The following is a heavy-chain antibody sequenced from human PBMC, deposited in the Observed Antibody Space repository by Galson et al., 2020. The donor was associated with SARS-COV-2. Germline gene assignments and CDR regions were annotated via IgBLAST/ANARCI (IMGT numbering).Heavy chain of an antibody. CDR3: ARVPQYYYDSSGYYRGAVDI. D-gene: IGHD3-22*01. V-gene: IGHV1-2*02. Sequence: ASVTVSCKASGYTFTGYYMHWVRQAPGQGLEWMGWSNPNSGGTHYAQKFQGRVTMTRDTSISTAYMELSRLRSDDTAVYYCARVPQYYYDSSGYYRGAVDIWGQGTMVTVSS. CDR1: GYTFTGYY. J-gene: IGHJ3*02. CDR2: SNPNSGGT.